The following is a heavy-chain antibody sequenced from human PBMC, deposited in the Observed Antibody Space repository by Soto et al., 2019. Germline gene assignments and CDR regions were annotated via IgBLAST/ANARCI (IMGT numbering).Heavy chain of an antibody. Sequence: PGGSLRLSCAASGFTFSDYYMTWIRQAPGKGLEWVSYITSSGSTMYYADSMQGRFTISRDNAKNSLSLQMNSLRAEDTAVYYCARGRGYYYYMDVWGKGTTVTVSS. CDR3: ARGRGYYYYMDV. V-gene: IGHV3-11*01. J-gene: IGHJ6*03. CDR2: ITSSGSTM. CDR1: GFTFSDYY.